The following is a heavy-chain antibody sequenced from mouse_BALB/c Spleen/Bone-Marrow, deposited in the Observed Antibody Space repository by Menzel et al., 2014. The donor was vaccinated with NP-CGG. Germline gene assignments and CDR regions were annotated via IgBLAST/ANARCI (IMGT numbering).Heavy chain of an antibody. CDR2: IYPGNSDT. V-gene: IGHV1-5*01. CDR1: GYTFTSYW. CDR3: TRWNYYGSSYDY. D-gene: IGHD1-1*01. J-gene: IGHJ2*01. Sequence: EVQLQESGTVLARPGASVKMSCKASGYTFTSYWMHWVKQSPGQGLEWIGAIYPGNSDTSYNQKFKGKAKLTAVTSTSTAYMELSSLTNEDSAVYYCTRWNYYGSSYDYWGQGTTLTVSS.